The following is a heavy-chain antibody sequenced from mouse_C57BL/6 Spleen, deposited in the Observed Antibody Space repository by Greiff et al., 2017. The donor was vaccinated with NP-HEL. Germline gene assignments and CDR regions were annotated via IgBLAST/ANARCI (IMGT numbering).Heavy chain of an antibody. Sequence: QVQLQQPGAELVKPGASVKLSCKASGYTFTSYWMQWVKQRPGQGLEWIGEIDPSDSYTNYNQKFKGKATLTVDTSSSTAYMQLSSLTSEDSAVYYCARSRGWDYFDYWGQGTTLTGSS. CDR1: GYTFTSYW. J-gene: IGHJ2*01. D-gene: IGHD3-3*01. CDR3: ARSRGWDYFDY. CDR2: IDPSDSYT. V-gene: IGHV1-50*01.